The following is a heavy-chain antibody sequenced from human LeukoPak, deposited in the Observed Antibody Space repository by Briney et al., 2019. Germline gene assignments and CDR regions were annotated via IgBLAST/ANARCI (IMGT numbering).Heavy chain of an antibody. Sequence: SETLSLTCTVSGGSISSYYWSWIRQPPGKGLEWIGYIYYSGNTNYNPSLKSRVTISVDTSKNRFSLKLSSVTAADTAMYYCARDKGEYYDSSGYLDYWGQGTLVTVSS. CDR2: IYYSGNT. CDR1: GGSISSYY. J-gene: IGHJ4*02. D-gene: IGHD3-22*01. V-gene: IGHV4-59*01. CDR3: ARDKGEYYDSSGYLDY.